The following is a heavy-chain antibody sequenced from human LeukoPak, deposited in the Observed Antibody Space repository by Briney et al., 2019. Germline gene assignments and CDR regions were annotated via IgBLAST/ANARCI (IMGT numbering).Heavy chain of an antibody. CDR2: IYYSGST. D-gene: IGHD5-24*01. CDR3: ARVSEMATSYYFDY. Sequence: SETLSLTCTVSGGSISSHYWSWIRQPPGKGLEWIGYIYYSGSTNYNPSLKSRVTISVDTSKNQFSLKLSSVTAADTVVYYCARVSEMATSYYFDYWGQGTLVTVSS. J-gene: IGHJ4*02. CDR1: GGSISSHY. V-gene: IGHV4-59*11.